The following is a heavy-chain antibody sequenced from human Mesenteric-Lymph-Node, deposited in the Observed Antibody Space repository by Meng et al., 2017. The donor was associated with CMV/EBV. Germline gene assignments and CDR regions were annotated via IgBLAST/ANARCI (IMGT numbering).Heavy chain of an antibody. Sequence: ESLKISCTVSGGSISSSSYYWGWIRQPPGKGLEWIGSIYYSGSTYYNPSLKSRVTISVDTSKNQFPLKLSSVTAADTAVYYCARLLLWFGELLSPRPYYFDYWGQGTLVTVSS. D-gene: IGHD3-10*01. CDR1: GGSISSSSYY. CDR2: IYYSGST. V-gene: IGHV4-39*06. J-gene: IGHJ4*02. CDR3: ARLLLWFGELLSPRPYYFDY.